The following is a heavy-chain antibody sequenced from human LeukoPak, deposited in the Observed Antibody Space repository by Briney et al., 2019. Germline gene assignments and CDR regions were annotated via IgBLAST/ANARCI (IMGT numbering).Heavy chain of an antibody. CDR1: GFNFFDYA. D-gene: IGHD2-15*01. CDR2: IRSETYGGTA. CDR3: TRAVYCSGGACSFDP. J-gene: IGHJ5*02. Sequence: GGSLRLSCTTSGFNFFDYAMTWVRQAPGKGLESVSFIRSETYGGTAEYAASVKDRFTISRHDSKSIAYLQMNSLKTEDTAVYYCTRAVYCSGGACSFDPWGQGTLVTVSS. V-gene: IGHV3-49*04.